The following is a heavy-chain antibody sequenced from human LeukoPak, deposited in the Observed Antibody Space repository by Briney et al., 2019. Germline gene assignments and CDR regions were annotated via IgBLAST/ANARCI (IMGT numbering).Heavy chain of an antibody. V-gene: IGHV1-2*02. CDR3: ARPPTMSHFDY. Sequence: GASVKVSCKASGYTFTGYYMHWVRQAPGQGLEWMGWINPNSGGTNYAQKFQGRVTMTRDMSTSTVYMELSSLRSEDTAVYYCARPPTMSHFDYWGQGTLVTVSS. CDR1: GYTFTGYY. CDR2: INPNSGGT. J-gene: IGHJ4*02. D-gene: IGHD3-10*02.